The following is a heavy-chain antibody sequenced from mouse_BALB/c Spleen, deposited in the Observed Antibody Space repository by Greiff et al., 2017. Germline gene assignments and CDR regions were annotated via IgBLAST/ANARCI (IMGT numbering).Heavy chain of an antibody. V-gene: IGHV5-17*02. J-gene: IGHJ4*01. CDR2: ISSGSSTI. D-gene: IGHD4-1*01. CDR3: ARDWAVYAMDY. Sequence: EVKLVESGGGLVQPGGSRKLSCAASGFTFSSFGMHWVRQAPEKGLEWVAYISSGSSTIYYADTVKGRFTISRDNPKNTLFLQMTSLRSEDTAMYYCARDWAVYAMDYWGQGTSVTVSS. CDR1: GFTFSSFG.